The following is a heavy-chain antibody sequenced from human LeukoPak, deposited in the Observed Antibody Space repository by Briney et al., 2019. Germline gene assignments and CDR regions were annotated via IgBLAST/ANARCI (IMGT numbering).Heavy chain of an antibody. J-gene: IGHJ4*02. CDR1: GFTFSNAW. D-gene: IGHD3-22*01. CDR2: IKSKTDGGTT. V-gene: IGHV3-15*07. CDR3: STTYYYDSSEGY. Sequence: GGSLRLSCAASGFTFSNAWMNWVRQAPGKGLEWVGRIKSKTDGGTTDYAAPVKGRFTISRDDSKNTLYLQMNSLKTGDTAVYYCSTTYYYDSSEGYWGQGTLVPVSS.